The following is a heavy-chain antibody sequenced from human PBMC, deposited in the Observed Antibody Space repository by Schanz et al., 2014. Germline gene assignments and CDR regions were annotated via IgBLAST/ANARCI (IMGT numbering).Heavy chain of an antibody. D-gene: IGHD6-6*01. J-gene: IGHJ6*02. CDR1: AFALNNYD. Sequence: EVRLVESGGGLVQPGGSLRLSCAASAFALNNYDMTWVRQAPGKGLECGSCIRGSGGSTLYADSVQGRFTISRDDSKNMLYLQMNSLRAEDTAVYYCAKVWKDHRIAGRPGWSDGMDVWGQGTTVTVSS. V-gene: IGHV3-23*04. CDR2: IRGSGGST. CDR3: AKVWKDHRIAGRPGWSDGMDV.